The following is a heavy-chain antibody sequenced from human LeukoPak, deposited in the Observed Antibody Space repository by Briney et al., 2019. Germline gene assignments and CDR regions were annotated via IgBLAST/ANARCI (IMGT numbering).Heavy chain of an antibody. V-gene: IGHV3-33*08. D-gene: IGHD3-22*01. Sequence: PGGSLRLSCAASGFTFSSYSMNWVRQAPGKGLEWVAVVWYDGSNKYYADSVKGRFTISRDNSKNTLYLQMNSLRAEDTAVYYCARGWYYYDSSGYYHYWGQGTLVTVSS. CDR2: VWYDGSNK. CDR1: GFTFSSYS. J-gene: IGHJ4*02. CDR3: ARGWYYYDSSGYYHY.